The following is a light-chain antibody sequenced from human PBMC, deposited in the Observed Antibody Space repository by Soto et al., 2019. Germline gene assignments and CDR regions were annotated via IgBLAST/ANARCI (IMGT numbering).Light chain of an antibody. V-gene: IGKV3-15*01. CDR3: HQYTKWLALT. Sequence: GITPYAATVSPPPGERANLSCMASPSVSIYLAWYHQKPVQPPRLLIXDASTRATGIPVRFRGSGSGRPFTITLSSLQSEESALYYCHQYTKWLALTFGGGTKVDIK. CDR2: DAS. CDR1: PSVSIY. J-gene: IGKJ4*01.